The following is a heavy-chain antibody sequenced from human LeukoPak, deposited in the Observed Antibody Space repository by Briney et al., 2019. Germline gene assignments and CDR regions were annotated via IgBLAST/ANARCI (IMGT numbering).Heavy chain of an antibody. CDR2: ISSSGSTI. CDR3: AKHPNIVLMVYATFYFDY. V-gene: IGHV3-11*01. CDR1: GFTFSDYY. J-gene: IGHJ4*02. D-gene: IGHD2-8*01. Sequence: GGSLRLSCAASGFTFSDYYMSWIRQAPGKGLEWVSYISSSGSTIYYADSVKGRFTISRDNSKNTLYLQMNSLRAEDTAVYYCAKHPNIVLMVYATFYFDYWGQGTLVTVSS.